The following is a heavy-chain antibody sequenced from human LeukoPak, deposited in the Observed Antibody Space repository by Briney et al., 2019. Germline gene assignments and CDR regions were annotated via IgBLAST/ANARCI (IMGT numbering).Heavy chain of an antibody. Sequence: GGSLRLSCAASVFTLSGNYMSWVRQAPGKGLEWVSILYSGGTTHYSESVKGRFTISRDISKNTVYLQMTSLSAEDTAVYYCARGRRDFDYWGQGTLVTVSS. J-gene: IGHJ4*02. CDR1: VFTLSGNY. CDR2: LYSGGTT. CDR3: ARGRRDFDY. V-gene: IGHV3-66*01.